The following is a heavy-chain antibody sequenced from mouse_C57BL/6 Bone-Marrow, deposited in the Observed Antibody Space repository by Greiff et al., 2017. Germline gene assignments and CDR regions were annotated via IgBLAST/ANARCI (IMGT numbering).Heavy chain of an antibody. CDR1: GFTFSSYA. J-gene: IGHJ3*01. V-gene: IGHV5-4*03. CDR3: ASLWGFAY. CDR2: ISDGGSYT. Sequence: EVMLVESGGGLVKPGGSLKLSCAASGFTFSSYAMSWVRQTPEKRLEWVATISDGGSYTYYPDNVKGRFTISRDNAKNNLYLQMSHLKSEDTAMYYCASLWGFAYWGQGTLVTVSA.